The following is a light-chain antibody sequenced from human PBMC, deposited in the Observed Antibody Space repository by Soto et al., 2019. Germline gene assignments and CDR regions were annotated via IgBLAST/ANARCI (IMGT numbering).Light chain of an antibody. CDR2: EVS. CDR3: SSYTSNRTLV. J-gene: IGLJ3*02. Sequence: QSALTQPASVSGSPGQSITISCTGTSSDVGAYNYVSWYQQHPDRAPKLMIFEVSDRPSGVSNRFSGSNSGNTASLTISVLQAEDEADYFCSSYTSNRTLVFGGGTQLTVL. CDR1: SSDVGAYNY. V-gene: IGLV2-14*01.